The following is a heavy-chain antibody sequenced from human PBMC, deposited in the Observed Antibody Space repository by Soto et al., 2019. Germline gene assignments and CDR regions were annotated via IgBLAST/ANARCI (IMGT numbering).Heavy chain of an antibody. CDR1: GFTFNNYA. CDR3: AKGRGGSGSLTPRVDF. CDR2: ISGGGDTT. D-gene: IGHD3-10*01. Sequence: EVQLLESGGGLVQPGGSLRLSCAASGFTFNNYAMTWVRQAPGKGLEWGSAISGGGDTTSYAASVKGRFTVSRDGSQNTLYLQMSSLRAEDTALYYCAKGRGGSGSLTPRVDFWGQGTLVTVSS. V-gene: IGHV3-23*01. J-gene: IGHJ4*02.